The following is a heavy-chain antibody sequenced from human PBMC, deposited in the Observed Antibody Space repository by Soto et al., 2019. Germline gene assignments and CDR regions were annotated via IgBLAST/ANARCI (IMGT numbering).Heavy chain of an antibody. J-gene: IGHJ4*02. Sequence: QVQLVQSGAEVKKPGSSVKVSCKASGGTFSSYTISWVRQAPGQGLEWMGRIIPILGIANYAQKFQGRVTITADKSTSTAYMELRSLRSEDTAVYYCAGEGYCSGGSCLAFDYWGQGTLVTVSS. D-gene: IGHD2-15*01. CDR1: GGTFSSYT. V-gene: IGHV1-69*08. CDR3: AGEGYCSGGSCLAFDY. CDR2: IIPILGIA.